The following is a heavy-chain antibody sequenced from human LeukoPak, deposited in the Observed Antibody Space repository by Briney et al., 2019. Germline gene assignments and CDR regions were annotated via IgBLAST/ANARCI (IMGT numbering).Heavy chain of an antibody. CDR2: IYTSGST. D-gene: IGHD3-10*01. CDR1: GGSISSYY. V-gene: IGHV4-4*07. Sequence: PSETLSLTCTVSGGSISSYYWSWIRQPAGKGLEWIGRIYTSGSTNYNPSLKRRVTMSVDTSKNQFSLKLSSVTAADTAVYYCARAISRGNYYYYGMDVWGQGTTVTVSS. J-gene: IGHJ6*02. CDR3: ARAISRGNYYYYGMDV.